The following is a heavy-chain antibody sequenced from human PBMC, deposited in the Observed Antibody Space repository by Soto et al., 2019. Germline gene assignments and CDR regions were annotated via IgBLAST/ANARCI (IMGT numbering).Heavy chain of an antibody. D-gene: IGHD3-10*01. CDR1: GDTFSRFT. Sequence: QVQLVQSGAEVTKPGSSVTVSCTASGDTFSRFTLSWVRQAPGQGLEWMGRIIPMLGMSNSALKFQGRVTINADKSTNKVYMHLNSLRSDDTAVYYCATSYGSGSAHFDSWGQGTLVTVSS. J-gene: IGHJ4*02. CDR3: ATSYGSGSAHFDS. CDR2: IIPMLGMS. V-gene: IGHV1-69*02.